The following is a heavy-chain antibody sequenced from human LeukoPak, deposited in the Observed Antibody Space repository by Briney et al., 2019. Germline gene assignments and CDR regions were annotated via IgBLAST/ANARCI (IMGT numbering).Heavy chain of an antibody. CDR1: GFTFSDYT. J-gene: IGHJ5*02. V-gene: IGHV3-48*01. Sequence: GGSLRLSCAASGFTFSDYTMTWVRQTPGKGLEWISYISLSSDTIYYADSVEGRFTISRDNANNSLYLQMSSLRVEDTAVYYCARGPPLFDPWGQGTLVTVSS. CDR3: ARGPPLFDP. CDR2: ISLSSDTI.